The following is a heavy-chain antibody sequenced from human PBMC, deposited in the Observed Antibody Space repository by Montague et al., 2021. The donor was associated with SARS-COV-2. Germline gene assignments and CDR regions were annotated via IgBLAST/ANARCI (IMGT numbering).Heavy chain of an antibody. V-gene: IGHV6-1*01. J-gene: IGHJ4*02. Sequence: CAISGDSVPSNSVAWSWNRQSPSRGLELVGRPYYRSKWYSDYAXXVRGRLTVNPDASKNEFSLELNYVTPEDTAVYYCVRYSGWFYFDFWGQGTLVTVSS. D-gene: IGHD6-19*01. CDR2: PYYRSKWYS. CDR3: VRYSGWFYFDF. CDR1: GDSVPSNSVA.